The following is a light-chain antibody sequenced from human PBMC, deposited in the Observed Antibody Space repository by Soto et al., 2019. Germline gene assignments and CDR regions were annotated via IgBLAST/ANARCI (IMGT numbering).Light chain of an antibody. Sequence: QSVLTQPASASGSPGQSITSSCNVTTADVGSSKFVSWYQQHPGKAPKLILYEATKRPAGVSNRFYGSKSGNTASLTISGLQAEDEADYYCSSFSVASPLFGTGTKVTVL. CDR1: TADVGSSKF. CDR2: EAT. V-gene: IGLV2-14*02. CDR3: SSFSVASPL. J-gene: IGLJ1*01.